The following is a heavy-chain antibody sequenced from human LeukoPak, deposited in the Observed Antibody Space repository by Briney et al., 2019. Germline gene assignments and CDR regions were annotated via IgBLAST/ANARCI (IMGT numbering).Heavy chain of an antibody. D-gene: IGHD1-14*01. CDR3: AKDNPDYYYYYMDV. CDR2: ISGSGGST. V-gene: IGHV3-23*01. Sequence: GGSLRLSCAASGFTFSSYGMSWVRQAPGKGLEWVSAISGSGGSTYYADSVKGRFTISRDNSKNTLYLQMNSLRAEDTAVYYCAKDNPDYYYYYMDVWGKGTTVTISS. CDR1: GFTFSSYG. J-gene: IGHJ6*03.